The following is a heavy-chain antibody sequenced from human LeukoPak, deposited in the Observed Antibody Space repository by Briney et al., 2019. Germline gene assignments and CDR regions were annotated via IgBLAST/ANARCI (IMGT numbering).Heavy chain of an antibody. CDR2: IHSRGDT. CDR3: VREGYDSSGYYLDS. V-gene: IGHV4-34*10. Sequence: SETLSLTCAVYGGSFSGYYWSWIRQPPGKGLEWFGWIHSRGDTEDNPSLKSRVTMSLDTSKNQISLKLYSVTAADTAVYYCVREGYDSSGYYLDSWGQGTLVTVSS. CDR1: GGSFSGYY. J-gene: IGHJ4*02. D-gene: IGHD3-22*01.